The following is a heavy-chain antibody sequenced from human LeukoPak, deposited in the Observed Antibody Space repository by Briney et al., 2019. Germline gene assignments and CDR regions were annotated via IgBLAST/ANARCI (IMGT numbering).Heavy chain of an antibody. V-gene: IGHV4-34*01. J-gene: IGHJ4*02. D-gene: IGHD3-22*01. Sequence: PSETLSLTCAVYGGSFSGYYWSWIRQPPGKGLEWIGEINHSGSTYYNPSLKSRVTISVDTSKNQFSLKLSSVTAADTAVYYCAREGYYYDSSGSLDYWGQGTLVTVSS. CDR3: AREGYYYDSSGSLDY. CDR1: GGSFSGYY. CDR2: INHSGST.